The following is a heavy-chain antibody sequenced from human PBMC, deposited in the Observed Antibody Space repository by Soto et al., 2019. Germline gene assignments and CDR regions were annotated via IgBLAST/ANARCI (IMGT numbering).Heavy chain of an antibody. D-gene: IGHD3-22*01. CDR2: INHSGSA. CDR3: ARVSRGYYDS. V-gene: IGHV4-34*02. CDR1: VDSFNNYF. J-gene: IGHJ4*02. Sequence: QVQLQQWGAGLLKPSETLSLTYAVYVDSFNNYFWSWIRQSPGKGLEWIGEINHSGSARYNPSLGSRVTISVDKSKKQFSLKLSSVSAAATAVYYCARVSRGYYDSWGQGTLVTVSS.